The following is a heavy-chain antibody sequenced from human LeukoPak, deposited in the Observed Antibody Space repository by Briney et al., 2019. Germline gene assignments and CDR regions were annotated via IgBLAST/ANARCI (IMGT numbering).Heavy chain of an antibody. D-gene: IGHD5-24*01. V-gene: IGHV3-23*01. J-gene: IGHJ4*02. CDR3: ANGGRWLQLFGGLFDY. Sequence: PGGSLRLSCAASGFTLSSYAMSWVRQAPGKGLEWVSLISGNAGSTYYADSVKGRFTISRDNSKNTLYLQMNSLRAEDTAVYYCANGGRWLQLFGGLFDYWGQGTLVTVSS. CDR2: ISGNAGST. CDR1: GFTLSSYA.